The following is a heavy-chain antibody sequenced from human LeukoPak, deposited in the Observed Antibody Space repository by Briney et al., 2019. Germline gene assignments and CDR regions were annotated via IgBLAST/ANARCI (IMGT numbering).Heavy chain of an antibody. V-gene: IGHV3-7*01. CDR3: ARVFHQKFDY. J-gene: IGHJ4*02. CDR2: IKQDGSEK. CDR1: GFTFNTYA. Sequence: PGGSLRLSCAASGFTFNTYAMSWVRQAPGKGLEWVANIKQDGSEKYYVDSVKGRFTISRDNAKNSLYLQMNSLRAGDTAVYYCARVFHQKFDYWGQGTLVTVSS. D-gene: IGHD2-2*01.